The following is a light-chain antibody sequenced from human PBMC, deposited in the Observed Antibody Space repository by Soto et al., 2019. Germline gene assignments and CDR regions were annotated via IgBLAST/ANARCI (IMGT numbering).Light chain of an antibody. Sequence: EIVSTQSPGTLSLSPGERATLSCRASQSVISTYLAWYQQRPGQAPRLLIYGASNRATGIPDRFSGSGSGTDFTLTISRLEPEDFALYYCQQYGNSRGTFGQGTKVDIK. CDR2: GAS. J-gene: IGKJ1*01. V-gene: IGKV3-20*01. CDR1: QSVISTY. CDR3: QQYGNSRGT.